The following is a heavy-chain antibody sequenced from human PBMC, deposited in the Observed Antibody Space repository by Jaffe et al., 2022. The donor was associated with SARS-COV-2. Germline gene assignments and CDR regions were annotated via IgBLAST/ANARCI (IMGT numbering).Heavy chain of an antibody. V-gene: IGHV3-23*04. CDR2: ISGSATDI. CDR1: GFTFRGFA. CDR3: ARDFMIATRMIDS. D-gene: IGHD3-16*01. J-gene: IGHJ4*02. Sequence: EVQLVESGGGLVQPGVSLRLSCAASGFTFRGFAMNWVRQAPGKGLEWLSSISGSATDISYADSVKGRFTISRDNSKDTLYLQMNSLRAEDTAVYYCARDFMIATRMIDSWGQGTLVTVSS.